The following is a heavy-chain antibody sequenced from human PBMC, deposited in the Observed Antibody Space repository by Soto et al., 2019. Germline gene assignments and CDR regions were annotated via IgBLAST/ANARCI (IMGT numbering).Heavy chain of an antibody. Sequence: QVHLVQSGAEVKKPGASVKVSCKGSGYGFTTYGITWVRQAPGQGLEWMAWISARNGNTNYAQKLKGRGTVTRDTYTSTADMELRSLRSDDTAVYYCARGRYGDYWGQGALVTVSS. V-gene: IGHV1-18*01. CDR2: ISARNGNT. J-gene: IGHJ4*02. CDR3: ARGRYGDY. CDR1: GYGFTTYG. D-gene: IGHD1-1*01.